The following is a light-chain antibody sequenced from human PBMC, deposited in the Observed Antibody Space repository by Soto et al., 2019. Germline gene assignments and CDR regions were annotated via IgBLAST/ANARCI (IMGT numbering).Light chain of an antibody. CDR2: LNSDGSH. CDR1: SGHSNYA. Sequence: QSVLTQSPSASASLGASVKLTCTLSSGHSNYAIAWHQQQPEKGPRYLMKLNSDGSHRKGDGIPDRFSGSSSGTERYLTISSPQSEDEADYYCQTWGTGLWVFGGGTKLTVL. V-gene: IGLV4-69*01. CDR3: QTWGTGLWV. J-gene: IGLJ3*02.